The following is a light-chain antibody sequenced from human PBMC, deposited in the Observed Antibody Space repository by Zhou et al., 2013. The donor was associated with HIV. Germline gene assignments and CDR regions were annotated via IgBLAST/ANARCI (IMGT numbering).Light chain of an antibody. CDR2: DAS. J-gene: IGKJ4*01. Sequence: EIVLTQSPATLSLSPGERATLSCRASQSVSSYLAWFQQKPGQAPRLLISDASNRATGIPARFSGSGSETDFTLTISSLEPEDFAVYYCQQGXNWPLTFGGGTKVEIK. CDR3: QQGXNWPLT. CDR1: QSVSSY. V-gene: IGKV3-11*01.